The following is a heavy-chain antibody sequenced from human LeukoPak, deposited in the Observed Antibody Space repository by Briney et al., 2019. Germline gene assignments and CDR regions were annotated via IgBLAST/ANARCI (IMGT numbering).Heavy chain of an antibody. J-gene: IGHJ4*02. CDR1: GFTFSTYI. D-gene: IGHD2-15*01. CDR3: AKGRNIVVVSWFDAPDY. V-gene: IGHV3-23*01. Sequence: PGESLRLSCAASGFTFSTYIMNWVRQAPGKGLEWVSTITNTGEATYFADSVKGRFTSSRDNSKNTLYLQMNSLRAEDTAVYYCAKGRNIVVVSWFDAPDYWGQGTLVTVSS. CDR2: ITNTGEAT.